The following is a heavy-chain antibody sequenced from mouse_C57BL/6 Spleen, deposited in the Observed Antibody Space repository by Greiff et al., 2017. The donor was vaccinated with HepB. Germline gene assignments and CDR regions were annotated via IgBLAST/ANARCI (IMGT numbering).Heavy chain of an antibody. V-gene: IGHV1-81*01. Sequence: VKLVESGAELARPGASVKMSCKASGYTFTSYGISWVKQRTGQGLEWIGEIYPRSGNTYYNEKFKGKATLTADKSSSTAYMELRSLTSEDSAVYFCAIYYYGSSSVHCFDYWGQGTTLTVSS. D-gene: IGHD1-1*01. CDR2: IYPRSGNT. J-gene: IGHJ2*01. CDR1: GYTFTSYG. CDR3: AIYYYGSSSVHCFDY.